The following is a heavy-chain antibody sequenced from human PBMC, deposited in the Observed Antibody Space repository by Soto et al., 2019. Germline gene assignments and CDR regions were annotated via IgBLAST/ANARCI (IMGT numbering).Heavy chain of an antibody. V-gene: IGHV1-18*04. CDR1: GYTLTNYG. J-gene: IGHJ3*02. CDR3: ATDGPSNSGNLYAFDI. Sequence: QAQLVQSGAEVKKSGASVGVSCKASGYTLTNYGVTWVRQAPGQGLEWLGRVTPYKADTNSAQNLQGRVTMATDTSTNTAYLELRSLRSDDTAVYFCATDGPSNSGNLYAFDIWGQGTMVTVSA. CDR2: VTPYKADT. D-gene: IGHD5-12*01.